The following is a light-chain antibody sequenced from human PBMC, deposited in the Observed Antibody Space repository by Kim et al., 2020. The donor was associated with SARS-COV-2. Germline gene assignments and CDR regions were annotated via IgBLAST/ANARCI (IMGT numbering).Light chain of an antibody. CDR2: SSS. V-gene: IGKV1-17*02. CDR3: LQYTSHVLS. CDR1: QGIRND. Sequence: DIQMTQSPSSLSASVVDRVTITCRASQGIRNDLTWYQQKPGQAPKRLIYSSSNLQTGVPSRFSGSGSGTEFTLTISNVQPEDFATYYCLQYTSHVLSFGGGTKVDIK. J-gene: IGKJ4*01.